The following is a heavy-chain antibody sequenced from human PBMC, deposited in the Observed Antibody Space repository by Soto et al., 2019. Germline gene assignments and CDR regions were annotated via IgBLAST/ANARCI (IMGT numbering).Heavy chain of an antibody. CDR2: VDWNSGST. CDR1: GFTFDDFA. J-gene: IGHJ6*02. CDR3: AKGRGSYEVKFGMDV. D-gene: IGHD6-25*01. V-gene: IGHV3-9*01. Sequence: VQLVESGGGLVQPGRSLRLSCAASGFTFDDFAMHWVRQAPGKGLEWVSGVDWNSGSTAYADSVKGRFTISRDNARNSLYLQMNSLRAEDTALYYCAKGRGSYEVKFGMDVWGQGTTVTVSS.